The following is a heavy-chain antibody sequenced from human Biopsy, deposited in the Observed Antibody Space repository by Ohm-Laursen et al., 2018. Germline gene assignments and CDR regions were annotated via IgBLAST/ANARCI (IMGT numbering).Heavy chain of an antibody. V-gene: IGHV1-46*01. CDR2: INPSGSTT. CDR3: ARNTGWYGDLYYFDY. CDR1: GYSCTSYY. Sequence: ASVKVSCKASGYSCTSYYMHCVRQAPGQGLEWMGMINPSGSTTSYPQIFQGRVTMTRDTSKSTVYMELSSLRSADTAVYFCARNTGWYGDLYYFDYWGQGTLVTVSS. D-gene: IGHD6-19*01. J-gene: IGHJ4*02.